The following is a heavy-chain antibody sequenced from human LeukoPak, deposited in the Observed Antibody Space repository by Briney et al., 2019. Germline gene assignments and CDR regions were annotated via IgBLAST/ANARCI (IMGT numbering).Heavy chain of an antibody. CDR3: ATGVISPISSSWFQDY. Sequence: GASVKVSCKASGYTFTSYGISWVRQAPGQGLEWMGGFDPEDGETIYAQKFQGRVTMTEDTSTDTAYMELSSLRSEDTAVYYCATGVISPISSSWFQDYWGQGTLVTVSS. J-gene: IGHJ4*02. CDR1: GYTFTSYG. D-gene: IGHD6-13*01. CDR2: FDPEDGET. V-gene: IGHV1-24*01.